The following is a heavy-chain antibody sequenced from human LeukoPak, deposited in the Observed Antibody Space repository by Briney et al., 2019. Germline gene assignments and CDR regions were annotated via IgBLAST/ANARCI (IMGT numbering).Heavy chain of an antibody. D-gene: IGHD1-1*01. J-gene: IGHJ4*02. CDR2: ISPSGSIL. Sequence: GGTLRLSCAASGFTFPRHGINWVRQAPGKGLEWVSGISPSGSILYYADSVKGRFTISRDSAKNALYLQMNSLRAEDTAIYYCAREKASTTGTTDYDYWGQGTLVTVS. V-gene: IGHV3-48*03. CDR1: GFTFPRHG. CDR3: AREKASTTGTTDYDY.